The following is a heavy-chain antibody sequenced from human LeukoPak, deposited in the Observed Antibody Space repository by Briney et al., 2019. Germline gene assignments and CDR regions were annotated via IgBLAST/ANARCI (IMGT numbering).Heavy chain of an antibody. CDR2: IKQDGSEK. J-gene: IGHJ6*02. D-gene: IGHD3-10*01. CDR1: GFTFSSYW. CDR3: ARDPTQMVRGYYYYGMDV. V-gene: IGHV3-7*01. Sequence: PGRSLRLSCAASGFTFSSYWMSWVRQAPGKGLEWVANIKQDGSEKYYVDSVKGRFTISRDNAKNSLYLQMNSLRAEDTAVYYCARDPTQMVRGYYYYGMDVWGQGTTVTVSS.